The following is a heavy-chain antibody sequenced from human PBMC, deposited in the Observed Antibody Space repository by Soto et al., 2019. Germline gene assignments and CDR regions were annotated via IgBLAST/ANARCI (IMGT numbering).Heavy chain of an antibody. CDR3: VKDRISGWSNNWFDP. V-gene: IGHV3-64D*06. Sequence: GGSLRLSCSASGFTFSSYAMHWVRQSPGKGLEYVSAISSNGGSTYYADSVKGRFTISKDNSKNTLYLQMSSLRAEDTAVYYCVKDRISGWSNNWFDPWGQGTLVTVSS. J-gene: IGHJ5*02. D-gene: IGHD6-19*01. CDR1: GFTFSSYA. CDR2: ISSNGGST.